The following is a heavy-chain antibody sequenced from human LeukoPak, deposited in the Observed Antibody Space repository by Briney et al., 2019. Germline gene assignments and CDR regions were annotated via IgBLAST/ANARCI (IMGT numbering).Heavy chain of an antibody. CDR3: ARASGSSGYYQLPIDY. D-gene: IGHD3-22*01. V-gene: IGHV3-23*01. CDR2: ITGSGGTT. Sequence: PGGSLRLSCATSGFTFSSYAMTWVRQVPGKGLEWVSSITGSGGTTDYAASVKGRLTISRDNSKNTLYLQMNSLRAEDRAIYYCARASGSSGYYQLPIDYWGQGTLVTVSS. CDR1: GFTFSSYA. J-gene: IGHJ4*02.